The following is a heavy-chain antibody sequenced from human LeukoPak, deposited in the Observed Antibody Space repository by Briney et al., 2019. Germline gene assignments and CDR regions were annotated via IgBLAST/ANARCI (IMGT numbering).Heavy chain of an antibody. CDR1: GGSFSGYY. D-gene: IGHD2-15*01. CDR2: INHSGST. V-gene: IGHV4-34*01. CDR3: ARRVVAARRGYFGY. J-gene: IGHJ4*02. Sequence: SETLSLTCAVYGGSFSGYYWSWIRQPPGKGLEWIGEINHSGSTNYNPSLKSRVTISVDTSKNQFSLKLSSVTAADTAVYYCARRVVAARRGYFGYWGQGTLVTVSS.